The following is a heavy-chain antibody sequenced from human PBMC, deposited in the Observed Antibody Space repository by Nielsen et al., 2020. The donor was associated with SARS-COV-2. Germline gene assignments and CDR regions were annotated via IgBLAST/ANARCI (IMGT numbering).Heavy chain of an antibody. CDR2: IYHSGST. CDR1: GGSISSSNW. CDR3: AGFGGGDLAFDI. Sequence: SETLSLTCAVSGGSISSSNWWSWVRQPPGKGLEWIGEIYHSGSTNYNPSLKSRVTISVDTSKNQFSLKLSSVTAAATAVYYCAGFGGGDLAFDIWGQGTMVTVSS. V-gene: IGHV4-4*02. D-gene: IGHD2-21*02. J-gene: IGHJ3*02.